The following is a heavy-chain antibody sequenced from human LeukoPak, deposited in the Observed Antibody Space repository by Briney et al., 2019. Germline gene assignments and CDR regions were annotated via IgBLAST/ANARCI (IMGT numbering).Heavy chain of an antibody. V-gene: IGHV3-30*04. CDR2: ISYDGSNK. D-gene: IGHD6-19*01. CDR1: GFTFSSYA. Sequence: PGRSLRLSCAASGFTFSSYAMHWVRQAPGKGLEWVAVISYDGSNKYYADSVKGRFTISRDNSKNTLYLQMNSLRAEDTAVYYCARDPPVGSGWYGGFDYWGQRTLVTVSS. J-gene: IGHJ4*02. CDR3: ARDPPVGSGWYGGFDY.